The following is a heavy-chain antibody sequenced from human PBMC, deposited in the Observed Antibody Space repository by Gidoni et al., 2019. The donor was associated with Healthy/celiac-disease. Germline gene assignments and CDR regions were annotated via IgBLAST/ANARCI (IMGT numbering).Heavy chain of an antibody. CDR2: ISYDGSNK. CDR3: AKDRDSSGYYYFDY. CDR1: GFPFSSYG. D-gene: IGHD3-22*01. J-gene: IGHJ4*02. V-gene: IGHV3-30*18. Sequence: QVQLVESGGGVVQPGRSLRLSCAASGFPFSSYGMPWVRQAPGKGVEWVAVISYDGSNKYYADSVKGRFTISRDNSKNTLYLQMNSLRAEDTAVYYCAKDRDSSGYYYFDYWGQGTLVTVSS.